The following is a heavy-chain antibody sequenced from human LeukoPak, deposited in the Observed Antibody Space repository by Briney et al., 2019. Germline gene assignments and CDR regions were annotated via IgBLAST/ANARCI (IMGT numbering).Heavy chain of an antibody. Sequence: GGSLRLSCAASGFTFSSYGMHWVRQAPGKGLEWVAVISYDGSNKYYADSVKGRFTISRDNSKNTLYLQMNSLRAEDTAVYYCALGGSGGDFGYWGQGTLVTVSS. J-gene: IGHJ4*02. CDR3: ALGGSGGDFGY. V-gene: IGHV3-30*03. CDR1: GFTFSSYG. D-gene: IGHD2-15*01. CDR2: ISYDGSNK.